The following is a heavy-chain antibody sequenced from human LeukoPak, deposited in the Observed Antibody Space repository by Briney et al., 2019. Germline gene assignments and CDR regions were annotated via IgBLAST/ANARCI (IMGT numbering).Heavy chain of an antibody. D-gene: IGHD5-18*01. Sequence: ASVKVSCKASGYTFTSYGISWVRQAPGQGLEWMGWMNPNSGNTGYAQKFQGRVTMTRNTSISTAYMELSSLRSEDTAVYYCARGRTQSQLWPSYWGQGTLVTVSS. CDR1: GYTFTSYG. CDR3: ARGRTQSQLWPSY. CDR2: MNPNSGNT. J-gene: IGHJ4*02. V-gene: IGHV1-8*02.